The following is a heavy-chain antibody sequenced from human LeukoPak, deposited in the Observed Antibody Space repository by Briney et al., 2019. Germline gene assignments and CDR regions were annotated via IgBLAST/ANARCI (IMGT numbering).Heavy chain of an antibody. D-gene: IGHD5-18*01. CDR3: AKDRYSYAFEYSDS. CDR1: GFTFSSYG. CDR2: ISNDGSKK. V-gene: IGHV3-30*18. Sequence: PGGSLRLSCAASGFTFSSYGMHWVRQAPGKGLDWVAVISNDGSKKYYADSVKDRFTISRDNSKNTLSLQVSSLRTEDTAVYYCAKDRYSYAFEYSDSWGQGTLVTVSS. J-gene: IGHJ4*02.